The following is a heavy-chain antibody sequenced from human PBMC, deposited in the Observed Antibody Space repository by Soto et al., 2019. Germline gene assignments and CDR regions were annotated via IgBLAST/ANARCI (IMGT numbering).Heavy chain of an antibody. CDR3: AKDENSSPSGYYGMDV. J-gene: IGHJ6*02. D-gene: IGHD6-13*01. CDR2: ISGYGGNT. CDR1: GFTFTSYA. Sequence: VGSLRLSCAASGFTFTSYAMSWVRQAPGKGLEWVSGISGYGGNTYYADSVKGRFTVSRDNSKNTLYLQMNSLRAEDTAVYYCAKDENSSPSGYYGMDVWGQGTTVTVSS. V-gene: IGHV3-23*01.